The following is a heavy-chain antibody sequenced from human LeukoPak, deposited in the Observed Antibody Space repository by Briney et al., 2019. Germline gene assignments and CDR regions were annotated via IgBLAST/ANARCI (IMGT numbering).Heavy chain of an antibody. CDR1: GGSFSGYY. D-gene: IGHD3-3*01. Sequence: PSETLSLTCAVYGGSFSGYYWSWIRQPPGKGLEWIGEINHSGSTNYNPSLKSRVTISVDTSKNQFSLKLSSVTAADTAVYYCARLSSYYDFWSGYKSYYYYGMDVWGQGTTVTVSS. J-gene: IGHJ6*02. V-gene: IGHV4-34*01. CDR3: ARLSSYYDFWSGYKSYYYYGMDV. CDR2: INHSGST.